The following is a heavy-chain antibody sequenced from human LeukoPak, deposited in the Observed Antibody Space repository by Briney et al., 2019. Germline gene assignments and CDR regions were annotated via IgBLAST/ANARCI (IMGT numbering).Heavy chain of an antibody. CDR2: IYYSGST. V-gene: IGHV4-39*07. J-gene: IGHJ4*02. CDR3: ADSSGSVDY. CDR1: GGSISSSSYY. D-gene: IGHD6-19*01. Sequence: SETLSLTCTVSGGSISSSSYYWGWIRQPPGKGLEWIGSIYYSGSTYYNPSLKSRVTISVDTSKNQFSLKLSSVTAADTAVYYCADSSGSVDYWGQGTLVTVSS.